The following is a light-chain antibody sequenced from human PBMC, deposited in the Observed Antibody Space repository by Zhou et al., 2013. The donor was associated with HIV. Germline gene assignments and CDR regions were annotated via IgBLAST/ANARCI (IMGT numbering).Light chain of an antibody. J-gene: IGKJ4*01. CDR3: QQANSFPLT. CDR1: QDISNG. Sequence: DIQMTQSPSSVSASVGGSVTITCRASQDISNGLVWYQQKPGKAPTLLIFEASTLQSGVPSRFSGSGSGTDFTLTINSLQREDFATYYCQQANSFPLTFGGRDHGG. CDR2: EAS. V-gene: IGKV1D-12*01.